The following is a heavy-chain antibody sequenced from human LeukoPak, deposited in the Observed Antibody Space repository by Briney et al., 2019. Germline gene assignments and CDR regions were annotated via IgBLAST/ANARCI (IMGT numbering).Heavy chain of an antibody. CDR2: IVVGSGNT. V-gene: IGHV1-58*01. J-gene: IGHJ4*02. CDR1: GFTFTSSA. D-gene: IGHD5-18*01. CDR3: ARNSGYGPYYFDY. Sequence: VASVKVSCKASGFTFTSSAVQWVRQARGQRLEWIGWIVVGSGNTNYAQKFQERVTITRDMSTSTAYMELSSLRSEDTAVYYCARNSGYGPYYFDYWGQGTLVTVSS.